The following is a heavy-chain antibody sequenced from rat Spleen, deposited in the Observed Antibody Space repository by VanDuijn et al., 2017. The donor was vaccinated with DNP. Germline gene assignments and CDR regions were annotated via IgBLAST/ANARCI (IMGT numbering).Heavy chain of an antibody. CDR2: ISNTGTNT. CDR3: VREDKGVDA. V-gene: IGHV5-25*01. Sequence: EVQLVESGGGLVQPGRSLKLSCAASGFTFSNYYMAWVRQAPTKGLEWVATISNTGTNTYYSDSVKGRFTVSRDNAQNTLYLQMNKLGSEDTAIYYCVREDKGVDAWGQGASVTVSS. D-gene: IGHD2-2*01. J-gene: IGHJ4*01. CDR1: GFTFSNYY.